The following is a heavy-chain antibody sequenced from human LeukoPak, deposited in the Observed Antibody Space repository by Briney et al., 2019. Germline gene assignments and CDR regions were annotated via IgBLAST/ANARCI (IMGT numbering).Heavy chain of an antibody. CDR3: ARARRYLGYCSGGSCYGYFDY. V-gene: IGHV3-7*01. CDR2: IKQDGSEK. CDR1: GFTVSSNY. Sequence: GGSLRLSCAASGFTVSSNYMSWVRQAPGKGLEWVANIKQDGSEKYYVDSVKGRLTISRHNAKNSLYLQMNSLSAEDTAVYYCARARRYLGYCSGGSCYGYFDYWGQGTLVTVSS. J-gene: IGHJ4*02. D-gene: IGHD2-15*01.